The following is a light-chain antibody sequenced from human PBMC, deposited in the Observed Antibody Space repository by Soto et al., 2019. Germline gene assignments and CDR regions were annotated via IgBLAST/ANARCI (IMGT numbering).Light chain of an antibody. CDR1: QSVYKNF. CDR2: GAS. V-gene: IGKV3-20*01. J-gene: IGKJ4*01. Sequence: EIVLTQSPGTLSLSPGERATLSCRASQSVYKNFLAWYQQKPGQAPRLLINGASNRATGIPDWFSGSGSGTDFFLTIDRLKPQDLAVYFCQQYVSSPPTFVGGTKVAIK. CDR3: QQYVSSPPT.